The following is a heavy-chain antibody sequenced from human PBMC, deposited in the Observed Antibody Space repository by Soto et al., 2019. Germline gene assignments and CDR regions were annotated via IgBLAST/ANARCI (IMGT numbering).Heavy chain of an antibody. CDR2: INHSGST. Sequence: SETLSLTCAVYGGSFIGYYWSWSRQPPGKGLEWIGEINHSGSTNYNPSLKSRVTISVDTSKNQFSLKLSSVTAADTAVYYCARAVVPAAMGYYYYMDVWGKGTTVTVSS. V-gene: IGHV4-34*01. D-gene: IGHD2-2*01. CDR3: ARAVVPAAMGYYYYMDV. J-gene: IGHJ6*03. CDR1: GGSFIGYY.